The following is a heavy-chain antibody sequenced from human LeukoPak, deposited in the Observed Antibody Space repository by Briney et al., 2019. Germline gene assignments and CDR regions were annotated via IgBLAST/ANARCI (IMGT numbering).Heavy chain of an antibody. CDR1: GYTFTGYY. CDR2: INPNSGGT. V-gene: IGHV1-2*02. CDR3: ARDGAIGLGYCSGGSCLGYYFDY. Sequence: GASVKVSCKASGYTFTGYYMRWVRQPPGQGLEWMGWINPNSGGTNYAQKFRGRVTMTRDMSISTAYMELSRLRSDDTAVFYCARDGAIGLGYCSGGSCLGYYFDYWGQGALVTVSS. D-gene: IGHD2-15*01. J-gene: IGHJ4*02.